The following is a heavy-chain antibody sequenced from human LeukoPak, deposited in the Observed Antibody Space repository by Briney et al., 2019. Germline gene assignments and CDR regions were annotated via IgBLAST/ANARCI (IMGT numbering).Heavy chain of an antibody. CDR1: GYSFTSYG. CDR3: AREEKLYDFWSGVFDI. J-gene: IGHJ3*02. V-gene: IGHV1-18*01. CDR2: ISGYSGNT. D-gene: IGHD3-3*01. Sequence: VASVKVSCKASGYSFTSYGISWVRQAPGQGLEWVGWISGYSGNTNYVQKFQGRVTMTTDTSTSTAYMELRSLRSDDTAVYYCAREEKLYDFWSGVFDIWGQGTMVTVSS.